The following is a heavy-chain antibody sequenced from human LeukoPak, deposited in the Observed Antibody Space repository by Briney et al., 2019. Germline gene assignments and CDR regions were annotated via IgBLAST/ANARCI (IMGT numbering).Heavy chain of an antibody. CDR2: IWYGGTNK. V-gene: IGHV3-33*08. Sequence: GTSLRLSCAASGFSFSGYGMHWVRQAPGKGLEWVAVIWYGGTNKYYADSVKGRFTISRDNAKNSLYLQMNSLRAEDTAVYYCARETAPGFPLPFYWGQGTLVTVSS. D-gene: IGHD1-14*01. CDR1: GFSFSGYG. J-gene: IGHJ4*02. CDR3: ARETAPGFPLPFY.